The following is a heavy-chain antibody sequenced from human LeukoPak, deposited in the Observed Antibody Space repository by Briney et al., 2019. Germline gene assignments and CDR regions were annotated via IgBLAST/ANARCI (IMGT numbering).Heavy chain of an antibody. CDR1: GFTFSTYA. D-gene: IGHD5-12*01. CDR2: ISSDGNHK. Sequence: PGGSLRLSCAASGFTFSTYAMHWVRQAPGKGLEWVAAISSDGNHKHFADSVRGRFTISRDNSKNTLFLQMNSLRPDDTAVYYCARDRLPPPGVYCFHPWGQGTLVTVSS. CDR3: ARDRLPPPGVYCFHP. V-gene: IGHV3-30*01. J-gene: IGHJ5*02.